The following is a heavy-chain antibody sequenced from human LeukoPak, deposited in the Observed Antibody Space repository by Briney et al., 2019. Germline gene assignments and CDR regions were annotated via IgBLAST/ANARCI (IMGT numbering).Heavy chain of an antibody. J-gene: IGHJ4*02. V-gene: IGHV5-51*01. CDR2: IYPADSDT. CDR1: GYSFTTNW. CDR3: ARPGYGGNFDY. D-gene: IGHD4-23*01. Sequence: GESLKISCKASGYSFTTNWIGWVRQMPGKGLEWTGIIYPADSDTRYSPSFQGQVTISADKSISTAYLQWSSLKASDTAMYYCARPGYGGNFDYWGQGTLVTVSS.